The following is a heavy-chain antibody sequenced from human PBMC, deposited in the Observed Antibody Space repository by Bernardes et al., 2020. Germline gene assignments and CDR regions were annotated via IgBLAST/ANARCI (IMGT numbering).Heavy chain of an antibody. Sequence: GGSLRLSCAASGFTFSSYAMSWVRQAPGKGLEWVSAINNRGTFTYYADSVKGRFTISRDNSKSTLFLQMNSLRAEDTAVYYCARRTRIPAAEDYYYYMDVWGKGTTVTVSS. CDR3: ARRTRIPAAEDYYYYMDV. J-gene: IGHJ6*03. CDR1: GFTFSSYA. V-gene: IGHV3-23*01. D-gene: IGHD6-13*01. CDR2: INNRGTFT.